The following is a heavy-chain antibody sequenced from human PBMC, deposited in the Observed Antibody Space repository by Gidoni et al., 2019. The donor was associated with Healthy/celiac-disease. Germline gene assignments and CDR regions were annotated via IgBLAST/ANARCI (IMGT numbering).Heavy chain of an antibody. CDR2: ISTSGST. D-gene: IGHD2-2*03. CDR3: ACGYCRSTRCAGTFDY. CDR1: GGSISSYH. J-gene: IGHJ4*02. Sequence: QVQLQESGPGLAKPSETLSRTCTVAGGSISSYHWSWIRQPAGKGLEWLGRISTSGSTNYTPSLTCRVTLSVDPSKNQFSLKLSSVPAADTAVYYCACGYCRSTRCAGTFDYWGQGTLVTVSS. V-gene: IGHV4-4*07.